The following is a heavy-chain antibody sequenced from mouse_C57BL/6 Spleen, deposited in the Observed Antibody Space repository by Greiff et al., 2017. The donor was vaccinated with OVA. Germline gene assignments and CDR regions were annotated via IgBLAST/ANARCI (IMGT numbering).Heavy chain of an antibody. J-gene: IGHJ4*01. CDR2: IRNKANGYTT. CDR3: ARSPTGTGYAMDY. Sequence: EVQLVESGGGLVQPGGSLSLSCAASGFTFTDYYMSWVRQPPGKALEWLGFIRNKANGYTTEYSASVKGRFTISRDNSQSILYLQMNALRAEDSATYYCARSPTGTGYAMDYWGQGTSVTVSS. V-gene: IGHV7-3*01. D-gene: IGHD4-1*02. CDR1: GFTFTDYY.